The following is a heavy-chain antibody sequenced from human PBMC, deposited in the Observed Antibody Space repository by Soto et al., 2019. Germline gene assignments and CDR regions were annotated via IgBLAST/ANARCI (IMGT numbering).Heavy chain of an antibody. CDR1: GGTFSSYT. J-gene: IGHJ4*02. Sequence: QVQLVQSGAEVKKPGSSVKVSCKASGGTFSSYTISWVRQAPGQGLEWMGRIIPILGIANYAQKFQVRVTITADKSTSTAYMELSSLRSEDTAVYYCARETGGYSGYDYCLDYWGQGTLVTVSS. CDR2: IIPILGIA. V-gene: IGHV1-69*08. CDR3: ARETGGYSGYDYCLDY. D-gene: IGHD5-12*01.